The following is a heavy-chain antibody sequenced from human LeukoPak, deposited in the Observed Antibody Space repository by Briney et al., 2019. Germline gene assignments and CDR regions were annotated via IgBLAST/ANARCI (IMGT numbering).Heavy chain of an antibody. D-gene: IGHD6-13*01. CDR1: GFTFSSYS. J-gene: IGHJ4*02. CDR3: ARDGDSSSWSVY. CDR2: ISSSSSYI. V-gene: IGHV3-21*01. Sequence: GGSLRLSCAASGFTFSSYSMNWVRQAPGKGLEWVSSISSSSSYIYYADSVKGRFTISRDNAKNSLYLQMNSLRAEDTAVYYRARDGDSSSWSVYWGQGTLVTVSS.